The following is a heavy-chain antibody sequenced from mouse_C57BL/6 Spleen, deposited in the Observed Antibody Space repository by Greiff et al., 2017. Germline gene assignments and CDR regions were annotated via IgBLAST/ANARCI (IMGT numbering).Heavy chain of an antibody. CDR3: ARGGWPPDWYFDV. J-gene: IGHJ1*03. CDR2: ISSGSSTI. D-gene: IGHD2-3*01. CDR1: GFTFSDYG. Sequence: EVKLVESGGGLVKPGGSLKLSCAASGFTFSDYGMHWVRQAPEKGLEWVAYISSGSSTIYYADTVKGRFTISRDNAKNTLFLQMTSLRSEDTAMYYCARGGWPPDWYFDVWGTGTTVTVSS. V-gene: IGHV5-17*01.